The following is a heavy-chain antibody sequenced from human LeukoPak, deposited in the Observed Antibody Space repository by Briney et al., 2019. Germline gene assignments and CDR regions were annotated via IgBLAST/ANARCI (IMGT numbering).Heavy chain of an antibody. CDR1: GGSFSDAW. CDR3: ATGVTNDY. J-gene: IGHJ4*02. CDR2: INSKTEGGTI. Sequence: PSETLTLSCADYGGSFSDAWMTWVRQAPGKGLEWVGRINSKTEGGTIDYAAPVKGRFTNSRDDSKNTLYLQMNSLKTDATAVYYCATGVTNDYWGQGTLVTVSS. V-gene: IGHV3-15*01. D-gene: IGHD4-17*01.